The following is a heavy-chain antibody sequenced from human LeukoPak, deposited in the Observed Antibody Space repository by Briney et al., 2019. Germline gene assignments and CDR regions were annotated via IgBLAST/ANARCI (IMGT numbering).Heavy chain of an antibody. D-gene: IGHD2-21*02. CDR1: GYTFTGYY. CDR2: SNPNSGGT. J-gene: IGHJ4*02. Sequence: ASVKVSCKASGYTFTGYYMHWVRQAPGQGLEWMGWSNPNSGGTNSQKFQGRVTMTRDTSISTAYMELSRLRSDGTAVYYCARPDTYCGGDCYDHPFDYWGQGTLVTVSS. V-gene: IGHV1-2*02. CDR3: ARPDTYCGGDCYDHPFDY.